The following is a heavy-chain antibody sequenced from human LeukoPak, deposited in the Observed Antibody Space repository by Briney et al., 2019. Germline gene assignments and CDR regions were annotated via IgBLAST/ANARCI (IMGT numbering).Heavy chain of an antibody. J-gene: IGHJ4*02. Sequence: VGSLRLSCAASGLIFSKYWVTWVREAPGEGLEWVASIKPDGSEKYYLDSVKGRFTISRDNARDSLYLQMNSLRDDDTSVYFCARDASALYWGRGTLVTVSS. CDR3: ARDASALY. D-gene: IGHD6-19*01. V-gene: IGHV3-7*01. CDR1: GLIFSKYW. CDR2: IKPDGSEK.